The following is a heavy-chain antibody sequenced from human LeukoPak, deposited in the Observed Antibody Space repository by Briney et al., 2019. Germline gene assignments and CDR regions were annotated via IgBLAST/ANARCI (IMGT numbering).Heavy chain of an antibody. CDR3: ASPVVRYYDFWSGFTPTAHWFDP. Sequence: GESLKISCKGSGYSFTSYWIGWVRQMPGKGLEGMGIIYPGDSYTRYSPSFQGQVTISADTSISTAYLQWSSLKPSDTAMYYCASPVVRYYDFWSGFTPTAHWFDPWGQGTLVPVSS. V-gene: IGHV5-51*01. J-gene: IGHJ5*02. CDR2: IYPGDSYT. D-gene: IGHD3-3*01. CDR1: GYSFTSYW.